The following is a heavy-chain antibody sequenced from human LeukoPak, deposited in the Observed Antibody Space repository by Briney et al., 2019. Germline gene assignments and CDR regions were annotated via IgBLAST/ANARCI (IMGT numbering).Heavy chain of an antibody. CDR1: GGSISSGDYY. CDR3: ASMSSSGYSVVDY. CDR2: TYYSGST. Sequence: SETLSLTCTVSGGSISSGDYYWSWIRRPPGKGLEWIGYTYYSGSTYYNPSLKSRVTISVDTSKNQFSLKLSSVTAADTAVYYCASMSSSGYSVVDYWGQGTLVTVSS. D-gene: IGHD3-22*01. J-gene: IGHJ4*02. V-gene: IGHV4-30-4*01.